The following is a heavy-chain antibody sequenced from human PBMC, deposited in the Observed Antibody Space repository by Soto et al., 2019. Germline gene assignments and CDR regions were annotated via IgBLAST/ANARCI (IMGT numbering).Heavy chain of an antibody. CDR3: ARENGLDSSGTWNI. CDR1: GFTFSSYG. D-gene: IGHD3-22*01. V-gene: IGHV3-33*01. J-gene: IGHJ3*02. CDR2: IWYDGSDT. Sequence: QVQLVESGGGVVQPGRSLRLSCAASGFTFSSYGMHWVRQAPGKGLEWVAVIWYDGSDTYYADSVKGRFTISRDNSKNTLYLQMNSLRADDTAVYYCARENGLDSSGTWNIWGQGTMVTVSS.